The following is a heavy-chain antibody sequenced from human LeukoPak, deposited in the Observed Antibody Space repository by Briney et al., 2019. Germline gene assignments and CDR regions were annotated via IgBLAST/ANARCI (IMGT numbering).Heavy chain of an antibody. Sequence: GGSLRLSCAASGFTLDDYAMHWVRQAPGKGVEWGSSISWNSCSIGYADSVKRPFTISTDSAKKSLYLRMNSLRAEDTALYYCAKDMRYDSSGCFDYWGQGTLVTVSP. V-gene: IGHV3-9*01. CDR3: AKDMRYDSSGCFDY. CDR2: ISWNSCSI. D-gene: IGHD3-22*01. J-gene: IGHJ4*02. CDR1: GFTLDDYA.